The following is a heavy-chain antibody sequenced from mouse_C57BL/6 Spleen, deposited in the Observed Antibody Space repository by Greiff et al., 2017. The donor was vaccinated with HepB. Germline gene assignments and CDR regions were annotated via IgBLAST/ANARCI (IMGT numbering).Heavy chain of an antibody. V-gene: IGHV1-61*01. D-gene: IGHD3-2*02. CDR3: ARLGSGYVGFAY. J-gene: IGHJ3*01. CDR1: GYTFTSYW. Sequence: QVQLQQSGAELVRPGSSVKLSCKASGYTFTSYWMDWVKQRPGQGLEWIGNIYPSDSETHYNQKFKDKATLTVDKSSSTAYMQLSSLTSEDSAVYYCARLGSGYVGFAYWGQGTLVTVSA. CDR2: IYPSDSET.